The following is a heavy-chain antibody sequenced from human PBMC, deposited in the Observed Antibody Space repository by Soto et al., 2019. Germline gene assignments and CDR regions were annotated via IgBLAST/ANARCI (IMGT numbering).Heavy chain of an antibody. CDR2: ISSSSSTI. D-gene: IGHD6-19*01. J-gene: IGHJ6*02. CDR1: GFTFSSYS. V-gene: IGHV3-48*02. Sequence: GGSLRLSCAASGFTFSSYSMNWVRQAPGKGLEWVSYISSSSSTIYYADSVKGRFTISRDNAKNSLYLQMNSLRDEDTAVYYCARDLESSGPPRNYGMDVWGQGTTVTVSS. CDR3: ARDLESSGPPRNYGMDV.